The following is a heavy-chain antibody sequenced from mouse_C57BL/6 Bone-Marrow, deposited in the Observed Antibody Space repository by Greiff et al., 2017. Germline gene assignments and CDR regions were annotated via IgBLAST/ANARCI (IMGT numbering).Heavy chain of an antibody. J-gene: IGHJ4*01. V-gene: IGHV1-4*01. Sequence: QVQLKESGAELARPGASVKMSCQASGYTFTSYTMHWVKQRPGQGLEWIGYINPSSGYTKYNQKFKDKATLTADKSSSTAYMQLSSLTSEDSAVYYCARGPYYAMDYWGQGTSVTVSS. CDR2: INPSSGYT. CDR3: ARGPYYAMDY. CDR1: GYTFTSYT.